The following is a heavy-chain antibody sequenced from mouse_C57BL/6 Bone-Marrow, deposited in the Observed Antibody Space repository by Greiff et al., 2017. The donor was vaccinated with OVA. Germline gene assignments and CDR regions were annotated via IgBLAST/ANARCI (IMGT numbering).Heavy chain of an antibody. J-gene: IGHJ4*01. CDR3: ATMVTSGAMDY. V-gene: IGHV2-3*01. Sequence: VKLMESGPGLVAPSQSLSITCTVSGFSLTSYGVSWVRQPPGKGLEWLGVIWGEGSTNYHSALISRLSISKDNSKSQVFLKLNRLQTDDTATYYCATMVTSGAMDYWGQGTSVTVSS. D-gene: IGHD2-2*01. CDR1: GFSLTSYG. CDR2: IWGEGST.